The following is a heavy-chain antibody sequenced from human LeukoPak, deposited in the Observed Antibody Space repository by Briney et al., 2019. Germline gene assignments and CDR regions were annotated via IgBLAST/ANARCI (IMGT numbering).Heavy chain of an antibody. J-gene: IGHJ3*02. D-gene: IGHD5-18*01. V-gene: IGHV3-21*01. CDR1: GFTFSSYS. CDR2: ISSSSSYI. CDR3: ARGIQLWVSCAFDI. Sequence: GGSLRLSCAASGFTFSSYSMNWVRQAPGKGLEWVSSISSSSSYIYYADSVKGRFTISRDNAKNSLYLQMNSLRAEDTAVYYCARGIQLWVSCAFDIWGQGTMVTVSS.